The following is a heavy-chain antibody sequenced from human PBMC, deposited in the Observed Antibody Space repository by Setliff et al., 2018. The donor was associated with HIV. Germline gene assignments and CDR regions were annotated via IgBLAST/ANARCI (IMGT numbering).Heavy chain of an antibody. V-gene: IGHV3-11*01. J-gene: IGHJ4*02. CDR3: ARDTELAYVDY. Sequence: GGSLRLSCAASGFTFSDYYMSWIRQAPGKGLEWVSYISRSGTIIYSADSVKGRFTISRDNAKNSLYLQMNSLRAEDTAVYYCARDTELAYVDYWGQGTLVTVSS. CDR2: ISRSGTII. D-gene: IGHD4-4*01. CDR1: GFTFSDYY.